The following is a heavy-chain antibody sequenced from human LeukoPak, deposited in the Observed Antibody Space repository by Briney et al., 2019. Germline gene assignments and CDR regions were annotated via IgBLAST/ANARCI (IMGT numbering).Heavy chain of an antibody. D-gene: IGHD6-13*01. J-gene: IGHJ1*01. CDR1: GYTFIDYH. CDR3: ARSHHTSSSWYMHFQH. CDR2: INPNNGAT. Sequence: ASVKVSCKTSGYTFIDYHIHWVRQAPGQGLEWMGWINPNNGATNYAQKFQGRVTMTRDTSISTAYMELSRLRSDDTAVYYCARSHHTSSSWYMHFQHWGQGTLVTVSS. V-gene: IGHV1-2*02.